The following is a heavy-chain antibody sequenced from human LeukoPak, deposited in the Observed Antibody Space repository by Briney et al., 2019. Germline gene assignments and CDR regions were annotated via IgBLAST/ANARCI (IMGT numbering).Heavy chain of an antibody. Sequence: SETLSLTCTVSGYSISSGYHWGWIRQPPGKGLEWIGSIYHSGSTYYNPSLKSRVTISVDTSKNQFSLKLSSVTAADTAVYYCAGSIAVAGGVDYWGQGTLVTVSS. CDR2: IYHSGST. V-gene: IGHV4-38-2*02. CDR1: GYSISSGYH. D-gene: IGHD6-19*01. J-gene: IGHJ4*02. CDR3: AGSIAVAGGVDY.